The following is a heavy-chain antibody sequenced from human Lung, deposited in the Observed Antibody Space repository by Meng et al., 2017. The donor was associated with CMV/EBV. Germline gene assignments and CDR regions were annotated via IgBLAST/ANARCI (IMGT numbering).Heavy chain of an antibody. J-gene: IGHJ5*02. D-gene: IGHD2/OR15-2a*01. CDR1: AYTFSTYT. CDR2: ISTNTGTP. V-gene: IGHV7-4-1*02. CDR3: ARGGNFDP. Sequence: QVHLVQTGSDLKKPAASVKVSSKATAYTFSTYTINWVRQAHGRGLEWMGWISTNTGTPTYTQGFTGRFVFSLDTSVSTAYLQISSLKAEDTAVYYCARGGNFDPWGQGTLVTVSS.